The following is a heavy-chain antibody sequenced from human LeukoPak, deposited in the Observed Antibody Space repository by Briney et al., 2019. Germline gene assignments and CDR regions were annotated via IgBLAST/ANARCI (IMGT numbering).Heavy chain of an antibody. CDR1: GYTFTSYD. J-gene: IGHJ3*02. CDR3: ARVYCSSTSCYLFAFDI. CDR2: MNPNSGNT. Sequence: VSVKVSCKASGYTFTSYDINWVRQATGQGLEWMGWMNPNSGNTGYAQKFQGRVTMTRNTSISTAYMELSSLRSEDTAVYYCARVYCSSTSCYLFAFDIWGQGTMVTVSS. D-gene: IGHD2-2*01. V-gene: IGHV1-8*01.